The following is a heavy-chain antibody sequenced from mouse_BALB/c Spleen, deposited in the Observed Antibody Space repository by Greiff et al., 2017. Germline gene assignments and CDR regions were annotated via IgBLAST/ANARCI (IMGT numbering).Heavy chain of an antibody. J-gene: IGHJ4*01. Sequence: VHVKQSGAELVKPGASVKLSCTASGFNIKDTYMHWVKQRPEQGLEWIGRIDPANGNTKYDPKFQGKATITADTSSNTAYLQLSSLTSEDTAVYYCAPYDSYAMDYWGQGTSVTVSS. CDR1: GFNIKDTY. CDR2: IDPANGNT. CDR3: APYDSYAMDY. V-gene: IGHV14-3*02. D-gene: IGHD2-10*02.